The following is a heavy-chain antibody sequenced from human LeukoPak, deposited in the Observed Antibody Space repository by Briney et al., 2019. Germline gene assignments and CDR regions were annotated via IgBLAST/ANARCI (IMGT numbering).Heavy chain of an antibody. V-gene: IGHV4-59*01. J-gene: IGHJ6*02. Sequence: SETLSLTCTVSGGSISSYYWSWIRQPPGKGLEWIGYIYYSGSTDYNPSLKSRVTISVDTSKNQFSLKLSSVTAVDTAVYYCARGVVRGVTLYYYYGMDVWGQGTTVTVSS. CDR1: GGSISSYY. CDR3: ARGVVRGVTLYYYYGMDV. D-gene: IGHD3-10*01. CDR2: IYYSGST.